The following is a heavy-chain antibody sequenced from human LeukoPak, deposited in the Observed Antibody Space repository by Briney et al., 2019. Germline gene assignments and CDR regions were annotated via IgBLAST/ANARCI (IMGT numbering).Heavy chain of an antibody. CDR3: ARAGEQIGYYFDY. CDR1: GGTFSSYA. V-gene: IGHV1-69*05. D-gene: IGHD4-17*01. CDR2: IIPIFGTA. J-gene: IGHJ4*02. Sequence: SVKVSCKASGGTFSSYAISWVRQAPGQGLEWMGGIIPIFGTANYAQKFQGRVTITTDESTSTAYMQLSSLRSEDTAVYYCARAGEQIGYYFDYWGQGTLVTVSS.